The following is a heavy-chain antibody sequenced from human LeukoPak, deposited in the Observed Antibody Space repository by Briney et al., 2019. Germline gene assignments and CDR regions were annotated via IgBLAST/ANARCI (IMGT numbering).Heavy chain of an antibody. D-gene: IGHD3-16*01. J-gene: IGHJ5*02. CDR3: ARHYGSYNWFDP. V-gene: IGHV4-38-2*01. Sequence: LSETLSPTCAVSGYSISSGYYWGWIRQPPGKGLEWIGSIYHSGSTYYNPSLKSRVTISVDTSKNQFSLKLSSVTAADTAVYYCARHYGSYNWFDPWGQGTLVTVSS. CDR1: GYSISSGYY. CDR2: IYHSGST.